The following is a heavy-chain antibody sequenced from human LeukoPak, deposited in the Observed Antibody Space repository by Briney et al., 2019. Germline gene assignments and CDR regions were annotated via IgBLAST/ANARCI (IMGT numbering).Heavy chain of an antibody. Sequence: AGGSLRLSCAASGFTFDDFAMHWVRQAPGKGLEWVSRIKGDGSSTSYADSVKGRFTISRDNAKNTLYLQMNSLRAEDTAVYYCAKSDWFDPWGQGTLVTVSS. CDR2: IKGDGSST. CDR3: AKSDWFDP. V-gene: IGHV3-74*01. CDR1: GFTFDDFA. J-gene: IGHJ5*02.